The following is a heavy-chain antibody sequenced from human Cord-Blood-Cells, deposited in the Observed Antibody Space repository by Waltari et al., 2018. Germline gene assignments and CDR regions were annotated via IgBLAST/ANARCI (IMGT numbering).Heavy chain of an antibody. CDR3: ARKELGIAPPDY. CDR1: GGSISSYY. D-gene: IGHD7-27*01. CDR2: IYYSGST. J-gene: IGHJ4*02. Sequence: QVQLQESGPGLVKPSETLSLTCTVSGGSISSYYWSWIRQPPGKGLEWIGYIYYSGSTNYNPSLKSRVTISVDTSKNQFSLKLSSVTAADTAVYYCARKELGIAPPDYWGQGTLVTVSS. V-gene: IGHV4-59*01.